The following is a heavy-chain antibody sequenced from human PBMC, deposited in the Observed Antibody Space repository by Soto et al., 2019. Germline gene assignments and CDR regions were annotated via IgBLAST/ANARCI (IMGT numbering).Heavy chain of an antibody. V-gene: IGHV1-24*01. J-gene: IGHJ6*02. Sequence: QVQLVQSGAEVKKPGASVKVSCKVSGYTLTELSMHWVRQAPGKGLEWTGGFDPEDGETIYAQKYESRDTMTEDTATDTAYMVLSSLRSEATAVYYCATQVVEPEDMDAWGQGTTVTVSS. CDR2: FDPEDGET. CDR1: GYTLTELS. D-gene: IGHD2-2*01. CDR3: ATQVVEPEDMDA.